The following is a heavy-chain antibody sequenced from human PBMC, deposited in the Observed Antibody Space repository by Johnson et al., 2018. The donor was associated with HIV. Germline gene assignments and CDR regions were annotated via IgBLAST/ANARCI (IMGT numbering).Heavy chain of an antibody. Sequence: QEKLVESGGGVVQPGRSLRLSCAASGFTFSSYAMHWVRQAPGKGLEWVAVISYDGNNKYYAASVKGRFTISRDNSYNTLYLKMNSLRAEDTAVYYCAKVFSSWPPDSRDAFDIWGQGTMVIVSS. CDR2: ISYDGNNK. J-gene: IGHJ3*02. CDR1: GFTFSSYA. D-gene: IGHD3-22*01. CDR3: AKVFSSWPPDSRDAFDI. V-gene: IGHV3-30*04.